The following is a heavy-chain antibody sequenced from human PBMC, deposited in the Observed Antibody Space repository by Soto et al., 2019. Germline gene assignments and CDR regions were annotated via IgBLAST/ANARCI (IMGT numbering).Heavy chain of an antibody. Sequence: SETLSLTCALYGGSFDGYYCILIRHSPGKGLEWIVEIHHSGSTKYNPSLKSRVSPSVDTSTKQFSLKMTSMTAADRGVYYCARGVDSWSGYLFWGQGTPVTVSS. V-gene: IGHV4-34*01. D-gene: IGHD3-3*01. CDR2: IHHSGST. J-gene: IGHJ4*02. CDR3: ARGVDSWSGYLF. CDR1: GGSFDGYY.